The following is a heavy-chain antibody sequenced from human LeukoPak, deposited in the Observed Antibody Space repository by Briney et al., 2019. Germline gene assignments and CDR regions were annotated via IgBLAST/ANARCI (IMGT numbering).Heavy chain of an antibody. D-gene: IGHD1-26*01. CDR1: GYTLTELS. CDR3: ATEPLVVGATKLDY. CDR2: FDPEDGET. V-gene: IGHV1-24*01. J-gene: IGHJ4*02. Sequence: ASVTVSCKVSGYTLTELSMHWVRQAPGKGREWMGGFDPEDGETIYAQKFQGRVTMTEDTSTDTAYMELSSLRSEDTAVYYCATEPLVVGATKLDYWGQGTLVTVSS.